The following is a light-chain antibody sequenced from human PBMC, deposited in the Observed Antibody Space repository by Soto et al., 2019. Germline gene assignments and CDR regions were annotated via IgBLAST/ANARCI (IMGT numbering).Light chain of an antibody. Sequence: ELVLTQSPGTLSLSPGETLSLSCRSSQSVRRYLAWYQHKPGQAPRLLIYDASNRATGIPDGFSGSGSGTDLTLTITRLEPEDFAVYYCQQYDSSPRTFGQGTKVEGK. CDR1: QSVRRY. J-gene: IGKJ1*01. CDR2: DAS. V-gene: IGKV3-20*01. CDR3: QQYDSSPRT.